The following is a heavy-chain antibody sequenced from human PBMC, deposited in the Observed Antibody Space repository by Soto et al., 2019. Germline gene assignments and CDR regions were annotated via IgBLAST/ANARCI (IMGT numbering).Heavy chain of an antibody. CDR2: ISGGGDST. Sequence: EVQLLESGGGLVQPGGSLRLSCVASGFTFSNYAMTWVRQAPGKGLEWVSAISGGGDSTFYADSVKGRFTISRDNSKNTLYLQMNSLRAEDTALYYCARDTVLVGAFDAWGQGTLITVSS. CDR1: GFTFSNYA. D-gene: IGHD2-8*02. CDR3: ARDTVLVGAFDA. V-gene: IGHV3-23*01. J-gene: IGHJ4*02.